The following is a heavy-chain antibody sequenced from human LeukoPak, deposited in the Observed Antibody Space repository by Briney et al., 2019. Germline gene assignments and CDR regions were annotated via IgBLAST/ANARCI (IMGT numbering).Heavy chain of an antibody. Sequence: ASVKVSRKASGYTFTGYYMHWVRQAPGQGLEWMGWINPNSGGTNYAQKFQGRVTMTRDTSISTAYMELSRLRSDDTAVYYCARDQGCSSTSCYYIWIRANWFDPWGQGTLVTVSS. V-gene: IGHV1-2*02. CDR1: GYTFTGYY. D-gene: IGHD2-2*01. CDR2: INPNSGGT. J-gene: IGHJ5*02. CDR3: ARDQGCSSTSCYYIWIRANWFDP.